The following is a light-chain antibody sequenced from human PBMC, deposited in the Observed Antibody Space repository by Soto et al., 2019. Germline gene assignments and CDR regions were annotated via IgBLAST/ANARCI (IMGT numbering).Light chain of an antibody. CDR1: QSVSYN. CDR2: GAS. V-gene: IGKV3-15*01. CDR3: QQYNNWPPFT. Sequence: EIVMTQSPATLAVSPGERATLSCRASQSVSYNLAWYQQKPGQAPRLLIYGASSRATGIPARFSGSGSGTEFTLTISSLQSEDFAVYYCQQYNNWPPFTLGGGTKVDIK. J-gene: IGKJ4*01.